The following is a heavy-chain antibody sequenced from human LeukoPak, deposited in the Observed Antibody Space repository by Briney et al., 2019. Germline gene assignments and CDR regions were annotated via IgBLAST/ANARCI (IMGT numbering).Heavy chain of an antibody. D-gene: IGHD3-9*01. V-gene: IGHV1-18*01. J-gene: IGHJ6*02. CDR1: GYTFTSYG. Sequence: ASVKVSCKASGYTFTSYGISWVRQAPGQGLEWMGWISAYNGNTNYAQKLQGRVTMTTDTSTSTAYMELRSLRSEDTAVYYCATSSPDYDILTGPITYGMDVWGQGTTVTVSS. CDR2: ISAYNGNT. CDR3: ATSSPDYDILTGPITYGMDV.